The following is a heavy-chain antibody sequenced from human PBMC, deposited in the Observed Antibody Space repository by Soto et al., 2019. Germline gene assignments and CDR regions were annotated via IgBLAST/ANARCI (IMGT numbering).Heavy chain of an antibody. CDR2: IFPLLDMA. D-gene: IGHD2-21*01. CDR3: ASQVVVRAAADWYLDL. Sequence: QVQLVQSGAEVKKPGSSVKVSCEASGGSFSSYTIHWVRQAPGQGLEWMGRIFPLLDMATYAQNFEGTVTITADNATRRAYMELNSLRPEDTGVYYCASQVVVRAAADWYLDLWGRGTLVTVSS. V-gene: IGHV1-69*02. J-gene: IGHJ2*01. CDR1: GGSFSSYT.